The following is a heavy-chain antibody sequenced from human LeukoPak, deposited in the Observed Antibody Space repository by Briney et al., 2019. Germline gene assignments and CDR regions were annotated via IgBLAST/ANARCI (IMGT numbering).Heavy chain of an antibody. D-gene: IGHD1-26*01. V-gene: IGHV4-39*07. Sequence: SETLSLTCTVSGDSISSSPYYWGWIRQSPGKGLEWIGSIYSSGSTYYNPSLRSRVTISVDTSKNQFSLKLRSVTAADTAVFYCARDSRYSGSYYGTFDMWGQGTMAIVSS. CDR3: ARDSRYSGSYYGTFDM. J-gene: IGHJ3*02. CDR1: GDSISSSPYY. CDR2: IYSSGST.